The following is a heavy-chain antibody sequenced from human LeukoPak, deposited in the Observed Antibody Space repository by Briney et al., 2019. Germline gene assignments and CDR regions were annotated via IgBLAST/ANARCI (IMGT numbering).Heavy chain of an antibody. J-gene: IGHJ3*02. CDR1: GGTFSSYA. V-gene: IGHV1-69*05. Sequence: SVKVSCKASGGTFSSYAISWVRQAPGQGLEWMEGIIPIFGTANYAQKYQGRVTITTDESTSTAYMELSSLRSEDTAVYYCARRLRDGYNWDAFDIWGQGTRVTVSS. CDR3: ARRLRDGYNWDAFDI. D-gene: IGHD5-24*01. CDR2: IIPIFGTA.